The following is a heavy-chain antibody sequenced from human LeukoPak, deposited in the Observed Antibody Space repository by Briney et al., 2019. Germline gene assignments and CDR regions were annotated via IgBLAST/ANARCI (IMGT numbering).Heavy chain of an antibody. CDR1: GYTFTSYD. CDR2: MNPNSGNT. V-gene: IGHV1-8*03. D-gene: IGHD4-17*01. CDR3: ARGGLRSISVYYYYYMDV. Sequence: ASMKVSCKASGYTFTSYDINWVRQATGQGPEWMGWMNPNSGNTGYAQKFQGRVTITRNTSISTAYMELSSLRSEDTAVYYCARGGLRSISVYYYYYMDVWGEGTTVTVSS. J-gene: IGHJ6*03.